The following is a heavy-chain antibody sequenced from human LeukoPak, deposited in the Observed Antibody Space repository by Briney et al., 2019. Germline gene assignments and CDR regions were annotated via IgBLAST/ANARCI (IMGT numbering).Heavy chain of an antibody. CDR3: AREWGNSGFDY. Sequence: GGSLRLSCSVSGFFFSSYAMHWVRQAPGKGLEWVAVISYDGNDKYYADSVKGRFTISRDSSENTLFLQMSSLRIEDTAVYYCAREWGNSGFDYWGQGTLVTVSS. V-gene: IGHV3-30-3*01. J-gene: IGHJ4*02. D-gene: IGHD6-25*01. CDR2: ISYDGNDK. CDR1: GFFFSSYA.